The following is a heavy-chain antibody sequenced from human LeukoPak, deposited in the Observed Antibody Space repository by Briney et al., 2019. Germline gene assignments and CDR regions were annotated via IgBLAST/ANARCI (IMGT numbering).Heavy chain of an antibody. V-gene: IGHV3-66*01. CDR2: IYSDGRI. Sequence: GGSLRLSCAASGFTVSRNYMNWVRQGPGKGLEWVSIIYSDGRIYYADSVKGRFTISRDNSKNTVHLQMNSLRADDTAVYYCARVKRLLPNDAFDMWGQGTMVTVSS. CDR1: GFTVSRNY. CDR3: ARVKRLLPNDAFDM. D-gene: IGHD3-22*01. J-gene: IGHJ3*02.